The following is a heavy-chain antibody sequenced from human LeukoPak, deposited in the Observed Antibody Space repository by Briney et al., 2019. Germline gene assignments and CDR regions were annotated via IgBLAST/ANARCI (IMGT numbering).Heavy chain of an antibody. CDR1: GGTFSSYA. CDR2: IIPIFGTA. J-gene: IGHJ4*02. Sequence: ASVKVPCKASGGTFSSYAISWVRQAPGQGLEWMGGIIPIFGTANYAQKFQGRVTITADKSTSTAYTELSSLRSEDTAVYYCARYLGDGGDYWGQGTLVTVSS. D-gene: IGHD3-10*01. V-gene: IGHV1-69*06. CDR3: ARYLGDGGDY.